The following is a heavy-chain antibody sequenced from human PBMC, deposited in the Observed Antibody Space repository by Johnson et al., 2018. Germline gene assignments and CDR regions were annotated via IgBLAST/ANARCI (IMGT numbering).Heavy chain of an antibody. CDR2: IGAGSVHI. V-gene: IGHV3-21*06. CDR1: GFSFNVYS. Sequence: EVQLVESGGGLVKPGGSLRLSCEASGFSFNVYSMTWVRQAPGKGLEWVSFIGAGSVHIHYADSVRGRFTISRANAKNSLYLHMSALRVEDTAIYFWARGQGRVPGYQYYMDVWGKGTTVTVSS. J-gene: IGHJ6*03. D-gene: IGHD4/OR15-4a*01. CDR3: ARGQGRVPGYQYYMDV.